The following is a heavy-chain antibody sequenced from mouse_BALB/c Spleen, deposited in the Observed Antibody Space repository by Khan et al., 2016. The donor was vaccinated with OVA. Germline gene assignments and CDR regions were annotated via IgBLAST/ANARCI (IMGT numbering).Heavy chain of an antibody. Sequence: EVQLQESGAELVRPGALVKLSCKASGFNIKDYYMHWVKQRPEQGLVWIGRIDTENGNTIYDPKFQGKASITSDTSSNTAYLQLSSLTSEDTAVYYCARDGYSPCFAYWGQGTLVTVSA. D-gene: IGHD2-3*01. CDR3: ARDGYSPCFAY. CDR2: IDTENGNT. V-gene: IGHV14-1*02. CDR1: GFNIKDYY. J-gene: IGHJ3*01.